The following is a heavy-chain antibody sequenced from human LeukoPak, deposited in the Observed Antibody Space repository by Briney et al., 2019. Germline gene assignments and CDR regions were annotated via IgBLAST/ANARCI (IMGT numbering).Heavy chain of an antibody. CDR1: GGTFSSYA. CDR3: ARVTLGYNKEEPFDY. CDR2: IIPILGIA. Sequence: ASVKVSCKASGGTFSSYAISWVRQAPGQGLEWMGRIIPILGIANYAQKFQGRVTITADKSTSTAYMELSSLRAEDTAVYYCARVTLGYNKEEPFDYWGQGTLVTVSS. J-gene: IGHJ4*02. V-gene: IGHV1-69*04. D-gene: IGHD5-24*01.